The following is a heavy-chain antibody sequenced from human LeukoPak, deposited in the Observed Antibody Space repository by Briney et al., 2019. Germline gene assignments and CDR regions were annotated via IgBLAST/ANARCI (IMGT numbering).Heavy chain of an antibody. D-gene: IGHD3-10*01. J-gene: IGHJ4*02. V-gene: IGHV3-23*01. CDR3: AKDTIPYGSGSYYPDY. CDR1: GFTFSTYA. CDR2: ISGSSST. Sequence: GGSLRLSCAASGFTFSTYAMSWVRQAPGKGLEWVSGISGSSSTYYADSVKGRFTISRDNSKNTLYPEMNSLRAEDTAVYYCAKDTIPYGSGSYYPDYWGQGTLVTVSS.